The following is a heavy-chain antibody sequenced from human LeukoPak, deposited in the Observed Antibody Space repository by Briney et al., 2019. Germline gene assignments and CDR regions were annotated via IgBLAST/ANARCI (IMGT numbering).Heavy chain of an antibody. Sequence: ASVKVSCKXSGYTFTSYYMHWVRQAPGQGLESMGWINPNSGGTNYSQKFQGRVTMTRDTSISTAYMELSRLRSDDTAVYYCASLMRNYKDYYYMDVWGKGTTVTVSS. V-gene: IGHV1-2*02. J-gene: IGHJ6*03. CDR1: GYTFTSYY. CDR3: ASLMRNYKDYYYMDV. CDR2: INPNSGGT. D-gene: IGHD1-7*01.